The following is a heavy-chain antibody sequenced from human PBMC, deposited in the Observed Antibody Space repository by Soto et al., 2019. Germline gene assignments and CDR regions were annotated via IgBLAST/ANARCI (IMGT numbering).Heavy chain of an antibody. Sequence: SETLSLTCIVSGESISSSSYYWGWIRQPPGKGLEWIGSIYYSGRTYYNSSFKSRVTISIDTSKNQFSLKLSSVTATDTAVYYCASQRTTGVTQAYFDHWGQGALVTVSS. V-gene: IGHV4-39*01. J-gene: IGHJ4*02. CDR1: GESISSSSYY. D-gene: IGHD2-21*02. CDR3: ASQRTTGVTQAYFDH. CDR2: IYYSGRT.